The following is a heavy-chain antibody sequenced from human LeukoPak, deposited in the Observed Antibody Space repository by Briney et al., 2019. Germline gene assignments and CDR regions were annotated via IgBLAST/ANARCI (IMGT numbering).Heavy chain of an antibody. CDR1: GFTVSSNY. V-gene: IGHV3-53*01. J-gene: IGHJ6*02. D-gene: IGHD7-27*01. Sequence: AGGSLRLSCAASGFTVSSNYMSWVRQAPGKGLEWVSVIYSGGSTYYADSVKGRFTISRDNSKNTLYLQMNSLRAEDTAVYYCAREAGDGYYYYGMDVWGQGTTVTVSS. CDR2: IYSGGST. CDR3: AREAGDGYYYYGMDV.